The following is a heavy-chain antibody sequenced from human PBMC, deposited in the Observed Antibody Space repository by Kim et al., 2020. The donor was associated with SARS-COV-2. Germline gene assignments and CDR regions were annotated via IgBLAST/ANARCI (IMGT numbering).Heavy chain of an antibody. V-gene: IGHV3-23*01. CDR3: AKGRGGYRYGYCFDY. CDR1: GFTFSSYA. J-gene: IGHJ4*02. D-gene: IGHD5-18*01. Sequence: GGSLRLSCAASGFTFSSYAMSWVRQAPGKGLEWVSAISGSGGSTYYADSVKGRFTISRDNSKNTLYLQMNSLRAEDTAVYYCAKGRGGYRYGYCFDYWGQGTLVTVSS. CDR2: ISGSGGST.